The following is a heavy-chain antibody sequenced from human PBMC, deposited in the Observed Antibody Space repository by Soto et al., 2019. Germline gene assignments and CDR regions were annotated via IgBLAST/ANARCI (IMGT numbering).Heavy chain of an antibody. J-gene: IGHJ6*02. CDR3: ARGKGSGSYYPYYYYGMDV. D-gene: IGHD3-10*01. Sequence: ASVKVSCKASGGTFSSYAISWVRQAPGQGLEWMGGIIPIFGTANYAQKFQGRVTITADESTSTAYMELSSLRSEDTAVYYCARGKGSGSYYPYYYYGMDVWGQGTTVTVSS. V-gene: IGHV1-69*13. CDR1: GGTFSSYA. CDR2: IIPIFGTA.